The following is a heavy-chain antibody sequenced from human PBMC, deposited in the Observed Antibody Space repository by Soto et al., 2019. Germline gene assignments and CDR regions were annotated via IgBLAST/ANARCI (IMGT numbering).Heavy chain of an antibody. D-gene: IGHD2-2*01. CDR3: ARDEVVTAASVCASYYEYRDLIYS. J-gene: IGHJ6*02. V-gene: IGHV1-2*02. Sequence: ASVKVSCKASGYTFTGYYMHWVRQAPGQGLEWMGWINPNSGGTNYAQKFQGRVTMTRDTSISTAYMELSRLRSDDTAVYYCARDEVVTAASVCASYYEYRDLIYSWGRGSTVT. CDR1: GYTFTGYY. CDR2: INPNSGGT.